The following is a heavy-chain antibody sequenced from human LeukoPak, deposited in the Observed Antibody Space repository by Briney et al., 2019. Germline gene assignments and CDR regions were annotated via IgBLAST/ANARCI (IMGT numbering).Heavy chain of an antibody. V-gene: IGHV4-39*07. CDR2: IYYSGST. J-gene: IGHJ4*02. CDR3: GREKPGYSSGWCDY. CDR1: GGSLSSSSYY. D-gene: IGHD6-19*01. Sequence: SETLSLTCTVSGGSLSSSSYYWGWIRQPPGKGLEWIGSIYYSGSTYYNPSLKSRVTISIDTSKNQFSLKLSSVTAADTAVYYCGREKPGYSSGWCDYWGQGTLVTVSS.